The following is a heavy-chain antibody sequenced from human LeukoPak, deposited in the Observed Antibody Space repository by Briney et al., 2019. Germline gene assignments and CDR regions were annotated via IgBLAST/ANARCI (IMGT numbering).Heavy chain of an antibody. CDR2: IYYSGST. Sequence: SETLSLTCTVSGGSISSYYWSWIRQPPGKGLEWIGYIYYSGSTNYNPSLKSRVTISADTSKNQFSLKLSSVTAADTAVYYCARDLKDYDSSFGEYDAFDIXXXGTMVTVSS. CDR1: GGSISSYY. D-gene: IGHD3-22*01. J-gene: IGHJ3*02. V-gene: IGHV4-59*01. CDR3: ARDLKDYDSSFGEYDAFDI.